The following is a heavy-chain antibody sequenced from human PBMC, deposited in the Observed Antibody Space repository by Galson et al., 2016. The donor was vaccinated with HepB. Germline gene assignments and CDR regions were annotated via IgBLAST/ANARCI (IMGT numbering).Heavy chain of an antibody. CDR3: ARTPRYCRGDGGEGFDI. Sequence: PALVKPTQTLTLTCTFSGFSLRTNGMCVSWIRQPPGKALEWLARIDWDNNEYRSPSLRTRLTISKDTSKNQVVLTMTNLDPEDTATYDCARTPRYCRGDGGEGFDIWGQGTRVTVAS. CDR1: GFSLRTNGMC. V-gene: IGHV2-70*11. J-gene: IGHJ3*02. CDR2: IDWDNNE. D-gene: IGHD2-21*01.